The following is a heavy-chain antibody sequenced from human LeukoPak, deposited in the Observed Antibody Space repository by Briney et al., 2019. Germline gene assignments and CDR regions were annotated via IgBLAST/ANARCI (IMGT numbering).Heavy chain of an antibody. D-gene: IGHD2-2*01. V-gene: IGHV3-15*01. Sequence: GESLRISCKGSGYSFTSYWISWVRQAPGKGLEWVGRIKSKTDGGTTDYAAPVKGRFTISRDDSKNTLYLQMNSLKTEDTAVYYCTTYHTLRAMPLDYWGQGTLVTVSS. CDR2: IKSKTDGGTT. J-gene: IGHJ4*02. CDR1: GYSFTSYW. CDR3: TTYHTLRAMPLDY.